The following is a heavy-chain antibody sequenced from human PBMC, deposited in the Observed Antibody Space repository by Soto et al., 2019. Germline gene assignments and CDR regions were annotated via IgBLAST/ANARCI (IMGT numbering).Heavy chain of an antibody. CDR3: ARHGYYYGSGSTFDF. CDR2: IHYSGGT. J-gene: IGHJ4*02. CDR1: GGSIRSYY. Sequence: QVQLQESGPGLVKPSETLSLTCTVSGGSIRSYYWSWMRQPPGKGLEWIGYIHYSGGTNYNPSLKSRVTISADTSNNQLSLKLSSVTAADTAIYYCARHGYYYGSGSTFDFWGQGTLVAVSS. V-gene: IGHV4-59*08. D-gene: IGHD3-10*01.